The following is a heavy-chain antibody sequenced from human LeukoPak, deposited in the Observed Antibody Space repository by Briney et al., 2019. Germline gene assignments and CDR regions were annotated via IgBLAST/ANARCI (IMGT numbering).Heavy chain of an antibody. J-gene: IGHJ4*02. V-gene: IGHV4-34*01. CDR3: ARGYYDSSGYHDY. CDR2: INHGGST. CDR1: GGSFSGYY. Sequence: SETLSLTCAVYGGSFSGYYWSWIRQPPGKGLEWIGEINHGGSTNYNPSLKSRVTISVDTSKNQFSLKLSSVTAADTAVYYCARGYYDSSGYHDYWGQGTLVTVSS. D-gene: IGHD3-22*01.